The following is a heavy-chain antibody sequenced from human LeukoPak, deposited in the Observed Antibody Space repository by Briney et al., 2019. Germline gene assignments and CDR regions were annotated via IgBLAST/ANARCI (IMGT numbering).Heavy chain of an antibody. V-gene: IGHV3-9*01. CDR1: GFTFDDYG. CDR3: ARGGSGLYWYFDL. J-gene: IGHJ2*01. CDR2: ISCNGGHI. Sequence: GGSLRLSCAASGFTFDDYGMHWVRQAPGKGLEWASGISCNGGHIGYADSVKGRFTISRDNAKNSLSLQMSSLRAEDTALYYCARGGSGLYWYFDLWGRGTLVTVSS. D-gene: IGHD3/OR15-3a*01.